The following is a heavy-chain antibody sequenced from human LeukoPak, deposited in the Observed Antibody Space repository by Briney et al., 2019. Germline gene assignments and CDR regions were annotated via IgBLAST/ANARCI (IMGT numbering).Heavy chain of an antibody. CDR2: IIPIFGTA. Sequence: SVKVSCKASGGTFSSYAISWVRQAPGQGLEWMGGIIPIFGTANYAQKFQGRVTITADESTGTAYMELSSLRSEDTAVYYCARGGLSMVRGVPFDYWGQGTLVTVSS. CDR3: ARGGLSMVRGVPFDY. D-gene: IGHD3-10*01. CDR1: GGTFSSYA. V-gene: IGHV1-69*01. J-gene: IGHJ4*02.